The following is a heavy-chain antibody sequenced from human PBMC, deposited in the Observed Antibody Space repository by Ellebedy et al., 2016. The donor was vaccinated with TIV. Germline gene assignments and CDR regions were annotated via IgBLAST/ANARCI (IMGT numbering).Heavy chain of an antibody. CDR2: ISYDGSNK. V-gene: IGHV3-30*03. J-gene: IGHJ5*02. D-gene: IGHD5-18*01. CDR3: ATTKLHYSYGYTP. Sequence: GESLKISCAASGFTFSSYGMHWLRQAPGKGLEWVAVISYDGSNKYYADSVKGRFTISRDNSKNTLHLQMNSLRAEDTAVYYCATTKLHYSYGYTPWGQGTLVTVSS. CDR1: GFTFSSYG.